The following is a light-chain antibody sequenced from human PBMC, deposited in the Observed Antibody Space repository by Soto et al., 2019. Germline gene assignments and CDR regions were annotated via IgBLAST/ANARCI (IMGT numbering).Light chain of an antibody. CDR1: QGISNY. Sequence: DIQMTQSPSSLSASVGDRVTLSCRASQGISNYLGWYQQKPGTAPKRLISAGCSSRSAVPSRFSGSGSGTEFTITISSLQPEDFATYYCLQHNSYPWTFGQGTKVDIK. CDR2: AGC. CDR3: LQHNSYPWT. J-gene: IGKJ1*01. V-gene: IGKV1-17*01.